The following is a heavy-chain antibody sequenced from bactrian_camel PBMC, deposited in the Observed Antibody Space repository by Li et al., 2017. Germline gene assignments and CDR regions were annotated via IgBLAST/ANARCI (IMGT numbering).Heavy chain of an antibody. CDR3: AAGQGVGWCLDVIRVGAEPDFDY. J-gene: IGHJ6*01. CDR2: IDSDGDT. V-gene: IGHV3S26*01. CDR1: GYTYDTYC. D-gene: IGHD5*01. Sequence: HVQLVESGGGSVQAGGSLRLSCAARGYTYDTYCMGWFRRPPGKEREGIAVIDSDGDTAYAESMKDRFTISVDSAKNTLYLQINSLEPEDSATYYCAAGQGVGWCLDVIRVGAEPDFDYWGHGTQVTVS.